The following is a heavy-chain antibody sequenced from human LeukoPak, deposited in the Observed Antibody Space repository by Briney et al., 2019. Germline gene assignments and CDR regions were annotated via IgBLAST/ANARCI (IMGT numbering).Heavy chain of an antibody. CDR2: IKQDGSEK. CDR3: TTTSRKYSSSWYSYYGMDV. CDR1: GFTFSSYW. V-gene: IGHV3-7*01. Sequence: GGSLRLSCAASGFTFSSYWMSWVRQAPGKGLEWVANIKQDGSEKYYVDSVKGRFTISRDNAKNSLYLQMNSLRAEDTAVYYCTTTSRKYSSSWYSYYGMDVWGQGTTVTVSS. J-gene: IGHJ6*02. D-gene: IGHD6-13*01.